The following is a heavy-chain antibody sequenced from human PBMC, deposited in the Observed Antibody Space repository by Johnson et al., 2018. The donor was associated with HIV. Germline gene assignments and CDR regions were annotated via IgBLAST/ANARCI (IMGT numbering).Heavy chain of an antibody. J-gene: IGHJ3*02. CDR1: GFTFSSYA. D-gene: IGHD6-13*01. CDR2: ISYDGSNK. Sequence: QEKLVESGGGLVQPGGSLRLSCAASGFTFSSYAMSWVRQAPGKGLEWVAVISYDGSNKYYADSVKGRFTISRDNSKNTLDLQMNSLRAEDTAVYYCAREATYSSSYIDSFDIWGQGTMVTVSS. CDR3: AREATYSSSYIDSFDI. V-gene: IGHV3-30-3*01.